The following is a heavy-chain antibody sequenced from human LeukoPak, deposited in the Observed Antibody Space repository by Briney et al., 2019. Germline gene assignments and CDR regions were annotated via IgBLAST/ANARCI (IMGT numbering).Heavy chain of an antibody. CDR3: ARVMDYYDSHWFDP. Sequence: ASVKVSCKASGYTFTSYDINWVRQATGQGLEWMGWMNPNSGNTGYAQKFQGRVTMTRNTPISTAYMELSSLRSEDTAVYYCARVMDYYDSHWFDPWGQGTLVTVSS. V-gene: IGHV1-8*01. J-gene: IGHJ5*02. CDR1: GYTFTSYD. D-gene: IGHD3-22*01. CDR2: MNPNSGNT.